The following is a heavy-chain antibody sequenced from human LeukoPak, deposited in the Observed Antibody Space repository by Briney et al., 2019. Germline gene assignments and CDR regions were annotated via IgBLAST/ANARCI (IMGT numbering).Heavy chain of an antibody. CDR2: IRYDGSDK. J-gene: IGHJ4*02. CDR1: GFSFSIYG. D-gene: IGHD1-26*01. Sequence: QPGGSLRLSCKASGFSFSIYGMHWVRQAPGKGLEWVAFIRYDGSDKYYADSVKGRFTISRDNSNNILYLQLNSLRPEDTAVFYCAKDGVGTSTAAYWGQGALVTVSS. CDR3: AKDGVGTSTAAY. V-gene: IGHV3-30*02.